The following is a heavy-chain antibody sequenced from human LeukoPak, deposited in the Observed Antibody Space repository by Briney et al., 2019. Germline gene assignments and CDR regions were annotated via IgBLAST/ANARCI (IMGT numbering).Heavy chain of an antibody. D-gene: IGHD1-14*01. CDR2: ISGSGGST. CDR1: GFTFSSYA. J-gene: IGHJ4*02. Sequence: SGGSLRLSCGASGFTFSSYAMSWVRQAPGKGLEWVSSISGSGGSTYYADSVKGRFTISRDNSKNTLYLQMNSLRAEDTAVYYCAKVPEGEFDYWGQGTLVTVSS. V-gene: IGHV3-23*01. CDR3: AKVPEGEFDY.